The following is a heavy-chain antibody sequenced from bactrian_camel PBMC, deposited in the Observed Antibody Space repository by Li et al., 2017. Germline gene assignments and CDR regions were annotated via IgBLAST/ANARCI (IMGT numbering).Heavy chain of an antibody. CDR2: ILIDSGTP. V-gene: IGHV3S63*01. J-gene: IGHJ4*01. Sequence: FRQAPGKKREGVASILIDSGTPYYADSVKGRFTISQDNAKGTVYLQMNALTPEDTAIYYCAAGKRADFCAILWDTWFSGWGQGTQVTVSS. D-gene: IGHD2*01. CDR3: AAGKRADFCAILWDTWFSG.